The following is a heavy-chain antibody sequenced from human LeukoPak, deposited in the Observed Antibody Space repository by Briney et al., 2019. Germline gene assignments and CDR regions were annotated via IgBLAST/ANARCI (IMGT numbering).Heavy chain of an antibody. CDR3: AREGYSSGWYDY. V-gene: IGHV4-30-2*01. Sequence: PSQTLSLTCAVSGGSISSGGYSWSWIRQPPGKGLEWIGYIYHSGSTYYNPSLESRVTISVDTSKNQFSLKLSSVTAADTAVYYCAREGYSSGWYDYWGQGTLVTVSS. CDR2: IYHSGST. CDR1: GGSISSGGYS. D-gene: IGHD6-19*01. J-gene: IGHJ4*02.